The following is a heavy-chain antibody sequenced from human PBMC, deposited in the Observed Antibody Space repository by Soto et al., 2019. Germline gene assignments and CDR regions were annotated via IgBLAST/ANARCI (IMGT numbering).Heavy chain of an antibody. Sequence: QVQLKESGPGLVKPSETVSLTCAVSGVSISSYYCMWIRQPPGKGLESIGYLYYGRSANYNPSLKSRVTLSVDTSTNQCSLTLSSMTAADTAVYYCALRSMAVVPEYWGQGTLVTVSS. J-gene: IGHJ4*02. CDR3: ALRSMAVVPEY. V-gene: IGHV4-59*01. CDR2: LYYGRSA. CDR1: GVSISSYY. D-gene: IGHD3-22*01.